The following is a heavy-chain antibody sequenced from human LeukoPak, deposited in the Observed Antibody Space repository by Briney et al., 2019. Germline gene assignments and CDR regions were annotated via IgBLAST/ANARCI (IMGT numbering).Heavy chain of an antibody. V-gene: IGHV3-30-3*01. CDR2: TSSDLNVK. Sequence: GGSLRPSCAASGFTFRNYVIHWVRQAPGKGLEWVAVTSSDLNVKLYADSVKGRFTISRDNSRSTLYLQMNSLRPEDTAVYCCAREGYYGSGSPPSLYFDYWGQGTLVTVSS. CDR3: AREGYYGSGSPPSLYFDY. D-gene: IGHD3-10*01. J-gene: IGHJ4*02. CDR1: GFTFRNYV.